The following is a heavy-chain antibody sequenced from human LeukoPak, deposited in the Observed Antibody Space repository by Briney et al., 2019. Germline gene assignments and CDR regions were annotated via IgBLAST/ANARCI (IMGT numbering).Heavy chain of an antibody. CDR2: IYSGAST. Sequence: GGSLRLSCAASGFTVSTNYMSWVRQAPGRGLEWVSVIYSGASTASADSVKGRFTISRDTSKNTQYLQMNSLRGEDTAVYYCARVAYGDDLYYFDYWGQGTLVTVSS. CDR3: ARVAYGDDLYYFDY. J-gene: IGHJ4*02. D-gene: IGHD4-17*01. V-gene: IGHV3-53*01. CDR1: GFTVSTNY.